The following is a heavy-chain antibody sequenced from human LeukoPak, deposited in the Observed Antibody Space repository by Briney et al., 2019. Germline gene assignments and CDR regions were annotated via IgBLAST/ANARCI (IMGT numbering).Heavy chain of an antibody. D-gene: IGHD3-10*01. CDR1: GFTLSSYA. Sequence: GRSLRLSCAASGFTLSSYAMHWVRQAPGKGLEWVAVISYDGSSKYYADSVKGRFTISRDNSKNTLYLQMNSLRAEDTAVYYCARPDGDYYYGSGSYFHYWGQGTLVTVSS. CDR3: ARPDGDYYYGSGSYFHY. V-gene: IGHV3-30-3*01. CDR2: ISYDGSSK. J-gene: IGHJ4*02.